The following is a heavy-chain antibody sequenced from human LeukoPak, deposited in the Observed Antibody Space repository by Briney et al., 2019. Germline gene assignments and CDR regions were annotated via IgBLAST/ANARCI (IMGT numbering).Heavy chain of an antibody. D-gene: IGHD5-24*01. V-gene: IGHV4-31*03. CDR2: IYYSGST. Sequence: SQTLSLTRTVSGDSVISGDYRWTWIRQHPGKGLEWIGYIYYSGSTYYNPSLKSRVALSVDTSKNQFSLKLSSLTAADTAVYYCAKSREEIRGLDAFDIWGQGTMVTVSS. CDR3: AKSREEIRGLDAFDI. CDR1: GDSVISGDYR. J-gene: IGHJ3*02.